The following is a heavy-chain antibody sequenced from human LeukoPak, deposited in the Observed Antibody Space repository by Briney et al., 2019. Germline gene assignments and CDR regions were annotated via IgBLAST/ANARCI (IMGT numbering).Heavy chain of an antibody. V-gene: IGHV3-7*01. D-gene: IGHD3-22*01. Sequence: GGSLRLSCAASGFTFSNYWMSWVRQAPGKGLEWVANIKQDGSEKYYVDSVKGRFTISRDNAKNSLYLQMNSLRAEDTAVYYCAKEIDTSGYSPFDYWGQGTLVTVSS. CDR1: GFTFSNYW. CDR2: IKQDGSEK. CDR3: AKEIDTSGYSPFDY. J-gene: IGHJ4*02.